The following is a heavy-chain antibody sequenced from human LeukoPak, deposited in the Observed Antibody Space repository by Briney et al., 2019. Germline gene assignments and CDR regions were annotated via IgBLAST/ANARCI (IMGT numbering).Heavy chain of an antibody. V-gene: IGHV3-30*02. Sequence: GGSLRLSCAASGFTFSSYGIHWVRQAPGKGLEWVAFIRYDGSNKYYADSVKGRFAISRDNSKNTLYLQMNSLRAEDTAMYYCAKGSKAVLFTRDHYMDVWGKGTTVTVSS. CDR1: GFTFSSYG. CDR2: IRYDGSNK. D-gene: IGHD6-19*01. J-gene: IGHJ6*03. CDR3: AKGSKAVLFTRDHYMDV.